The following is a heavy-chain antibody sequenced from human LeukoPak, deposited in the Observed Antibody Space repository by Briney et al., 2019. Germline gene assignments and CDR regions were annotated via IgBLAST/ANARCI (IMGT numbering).Heavy chain of an antibody. Sequence: ASVKVSCKASGYTFTSYGISWVRQAPGQGLEWVGWISAYNGNTNYAQKLQGRVTMTTDTSTSTAYMELRSLRSDDTAVYYCARERGVVVPAAMVDYWGQGTLVTVSS. CDR1: GYTFTSYG. D-gene: IGHD2-2*01. V-gene: IGHV1-18*01. J-gene: IGHJ4*02. CDR3: ARERGVVVPAAMVDY. CDR2: ISAYNGNT.